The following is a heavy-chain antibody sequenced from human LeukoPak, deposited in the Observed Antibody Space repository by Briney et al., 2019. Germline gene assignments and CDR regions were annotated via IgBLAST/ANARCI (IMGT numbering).Heavy chain of an antibody. Sequence: GGSLRLSCAASGFTFSTYGMHWVRQAPGKGLEWVAGIWYDGSNNYYGDSVKGRFTISRDNSKNTLYLQMNSLRAGDTAVYYCARGGDGPFYSYYGMDVWGQGTTVTVS. J-gene: IGHJ6*02. V-gene: IGHV3-33*08. D-gene: IGHD3-3*02. CDR1: GFTFSTYG. CDR2: IWYDGSNN. CDR3: ARGGDGPFYSYYGMDV.